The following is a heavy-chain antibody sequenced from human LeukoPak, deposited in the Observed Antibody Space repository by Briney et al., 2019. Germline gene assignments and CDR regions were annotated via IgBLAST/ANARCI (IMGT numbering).Heavy chain of an antibody. CDR2: ISGSGHNT. V-gene: IGHV3-23*01. J-gene: IGHJ4*02. Sequence: GESLRLSCAASGFTFSSYAKTWVRQAPGKGLEWVSAISGSGHNTYYADSVKGRFTISRDNSKNTVYLQMNSLRAEDTALYYCAKWREGTMVYFDYWGQGTLVTVSS. CDR3: AKWREGTMVYFDY. D-gene: IGHD3-10*01. CDR1: GFTFSSYA.